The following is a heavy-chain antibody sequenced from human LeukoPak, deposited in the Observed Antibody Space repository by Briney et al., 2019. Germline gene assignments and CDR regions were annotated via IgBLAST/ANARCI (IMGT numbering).Heavy chain of an antibody. CDR1: GGSISSGGYS. CDR3: ARVVVGYDFWSGYYMPYYFDY. V-gene: IGHV4-30-2*01. D-gene: IGHD3-3*01. Sequence: SQTLSLTCAVSGGSISSGGYSWRWIRQPPGKGLEWIGYIYHSGSTYYNPSLKSRVTISVDRSKNQFSLKLSSVTAADTAVYYCARVVVGYDFWSGYYMPYYFDYWGQGTLVTVSS. J-gene: IGHJ4*02. CDR2: IYHSGST.